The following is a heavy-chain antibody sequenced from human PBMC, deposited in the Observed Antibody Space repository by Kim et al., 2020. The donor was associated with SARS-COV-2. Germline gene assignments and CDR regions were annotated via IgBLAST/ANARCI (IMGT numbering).Heavy chain of an antibody. CDR3: AKNVHLTSVTFLWYFDL. CDR1: RFTFSSSA. V-gene: IGHV3-23*01. Sequence: GGSLRLSCVGSRFTFSSSAMTWVRQPPGKGLEWVSTIFGSGHGTYYSSSVRGRFIVSRDNSKNTLYLQMDNLRADDTGIYYCAKNVHLTSVTFLWYFDLWGRGTSVTVSS. J-gene: IGHJ2*01. CDR2: IFGSGHGT. D-gene: IGHD2-2*01.